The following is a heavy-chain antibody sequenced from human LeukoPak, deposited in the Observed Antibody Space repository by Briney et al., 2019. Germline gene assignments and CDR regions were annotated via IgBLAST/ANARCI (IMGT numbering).Heavy chain of an antibody. V-gene: IGHV4-61*02. CDR2: IYTSGST. CDR1: GDSISSGNYY. CDR3: ARDKDKNWFDP. J-gene: IGHJ5*02. Sequence: SETLSLTCTVSGDSISSGNYYWSWIRQPAGKGLEWIGRIYTSGSTNYNPSLKSRVTISVDTSKNQFSLKLSSVTAADTAVYYCARDKDKNWFDPWGQGTLVTVSS.